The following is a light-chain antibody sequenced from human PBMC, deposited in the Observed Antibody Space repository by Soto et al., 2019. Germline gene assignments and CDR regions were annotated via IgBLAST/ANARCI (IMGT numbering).Light chain of an antibody. Sequence: IMVTNSPGTLSVSPCDRATLSCRASQSFSSNLAWHQQRPGQAPRLLIYGASTRATGVPARFSGGGSGTEFTLTITSLQSEDFAVYWCQQYNTWPLTFGQGTRLEIK. CDR2: GAS. J-gene: IGKJ5*01. CDR3: QQYNTWPLT. V-gene: IGKV3D-15*01. CDR1: QSFSSN.